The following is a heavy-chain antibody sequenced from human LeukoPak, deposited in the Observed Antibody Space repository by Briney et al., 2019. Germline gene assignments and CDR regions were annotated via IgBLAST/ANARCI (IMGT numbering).Heavy chain of an antibody. J-gene: IGHJ6*02. CDR2: ISAYNGNT. CDR3: AKGGRWLQTPAVGMDV. V-gene: IGHV1-18*01. CDR1: GYTFTSYG. D-gene: IGHD5-24*01. Sequence: ASVKVSCKASGYTFTSYGISWVRQAPGQGLEWMGWISAYNGNTNYAQKLQGRVTMTTDTSTSTAYMELRSLRSDDTAVYYCAKGGRWLQTPAVGMDVWGQGTTVTVSS.